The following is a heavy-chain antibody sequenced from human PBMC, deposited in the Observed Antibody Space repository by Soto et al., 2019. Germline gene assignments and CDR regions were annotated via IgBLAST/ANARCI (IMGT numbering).Heavy chain of an antibody. D-gene: IGHD3-22*01. CDR2: ISGSGGST. V-gene: IGHV3-23*01. CDR3: ARSSVQTFGWFDP. CDR1: GFTFSSYA. Sequence: EVQLLESGGGLVQPGGSLRLSCAASGFTFSSYAMSWVRQAPGKGLEWVSAISGSGGSTYYADSVKGRFTISRDNSKNTLYLQMNRLRAEDTAVYYCARSSVQTFGWFDPWGQGTLVTVSS. J-gene: IGHJ5*02.